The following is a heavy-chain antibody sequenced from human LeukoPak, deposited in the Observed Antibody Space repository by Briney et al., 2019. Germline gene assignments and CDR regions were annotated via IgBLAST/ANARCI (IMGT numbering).Heavy chain of an antibody. CDR2: ISGSGGST. D-gene: IGHD3-10*01. J-gene: IGHJ4*02. V-gene: IGHV3-23*01. CDR1: GFTFNGYN. Sequence: GGSLRLSCAASGFTFNGYNMNWVRQAPGKGLEWVSAISGSGGSTYYADSVKGRFTISRDNSKNTLYLQMNSLRAEDTAVYYCAKFIAGLFDDYWGQGTLVTVSS. CDR3: AKFIAGLFDDY.